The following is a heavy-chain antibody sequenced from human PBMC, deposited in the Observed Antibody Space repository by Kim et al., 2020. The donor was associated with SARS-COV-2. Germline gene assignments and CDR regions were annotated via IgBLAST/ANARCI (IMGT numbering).Heavy chain of an antibody. J-gene: IGHJ5*02. CDR3: ARDAFGSGSS. CDR2: SAG. Sequence: SAGNFLGSVKGRFTISGDNAKNSLYLQMNSLRVEDTAVYYCARDAFGSGSSWGQGTLVTVSS. V-gene: IGHV3-7*03. D-gene: IGHD3-10*01.